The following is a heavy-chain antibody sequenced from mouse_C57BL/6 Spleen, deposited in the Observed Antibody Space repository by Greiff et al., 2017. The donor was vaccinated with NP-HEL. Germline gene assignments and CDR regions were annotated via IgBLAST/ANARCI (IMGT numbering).Heavy chain of an antibody. CDR1: GYSFTGYY. CDR2: INPSTGGT. D-gene: IGHD1-1*01. Sequence: EVQLQQSGPELVKPGASVKISCKASGYSFTGYYMNWVKQSPEKSLEWIGEINPSTGGTTYNQKFKAKATLTVDKSSSTAYMQLKSLTSEDSAVYYCARSYSRYFDVWGTGTTVTVSS. CDR3: ARSYSRYFDV. V-gene: IGHV1-42*01. J-gene: IGHJ1*03.